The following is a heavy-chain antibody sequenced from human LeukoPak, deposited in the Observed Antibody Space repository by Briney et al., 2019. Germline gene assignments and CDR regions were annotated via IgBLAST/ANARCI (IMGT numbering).Heavy chain of an antibody. J-gene: IGHJ4*02. CDR3: ARFYYGSGSYASNFDY. D-gene: IGHD3-10*01. CDR1: GGSVTTGYYY. CDR2: FYYSGST. Sequence: SETLSLTCTVSGGSVTTGYYYWGWIRQPPGKALEWIGSFYYSGSTYYNTSLQSRVTISVDTAKTQFSLRLNSVNAADTAVYYCARFYYGSGSYASNFDYWGQGTLVTVSS. V-gene: IGHV4-39*01.